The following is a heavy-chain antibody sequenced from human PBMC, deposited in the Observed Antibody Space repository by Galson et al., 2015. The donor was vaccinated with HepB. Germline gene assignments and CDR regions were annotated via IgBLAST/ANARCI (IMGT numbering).Heavy chain of an antibody. Sequence: QSGAEVKEPGESLKISCEGSGYSFSNYWVGWVRQLPGKGLEWMGIVYPDDSDTRYSPSFRGQVTISVDKSINTAYLQWSSLKASDTALYYCARHQGLAAATSDYWGQGTLVTVSS. CDR1: GYSFSNYW. CDR3: ARHQGLAAATSDY. CDR2: VYPDDSDT. J-gene: IGHJ4*02. V-gene: IGHV5-51*03. D-gene: IGHD6-25*01.